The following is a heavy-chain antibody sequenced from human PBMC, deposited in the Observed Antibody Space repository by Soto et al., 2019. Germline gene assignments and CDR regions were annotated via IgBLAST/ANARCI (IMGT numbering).Heavy chain of an antibody. D-gene: IGHD2-15*01. CDR3: AKDKVVAATLDY. V-gene: IGHV3-30*18. CDR1: GFTFSSYG. J-gene: IGHJ4*02. CDR2: ISYDGSNK. Sequence: QVQLVESGGGVVQPGRSLRLSCAASGFTFSSYGMHWVRQAPGKGLEWVAVISYDGSNKYYADSVKGRFTISRDNYKNTLYLQMNSLRAEDTAVYYCAKDKVVAATLDYWGQGTLVTVSS.